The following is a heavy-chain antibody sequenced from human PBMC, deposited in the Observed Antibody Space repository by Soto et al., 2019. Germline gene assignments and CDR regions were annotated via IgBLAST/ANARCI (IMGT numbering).Heavy chain of an antibody. J-gene: IGHJ5*02. CDR1: GYSFNTYA. CDR3: ARRYKSAGWFDP. CDR2: INTANGNT. D-gene: IGHD1-1*01. V-gene: IGHV1-3*04. Sequence: QVQLVQSGAEVKKPGASVRVSCQASGYSFNTYAIHWVRQAPGQGLEWMGWINTANGNTEYSQKFQGRVTFTTDTSATTAYMDLSSLRSEDTATYYCARRYKSAGWFDPWGQGTLVTVSS.